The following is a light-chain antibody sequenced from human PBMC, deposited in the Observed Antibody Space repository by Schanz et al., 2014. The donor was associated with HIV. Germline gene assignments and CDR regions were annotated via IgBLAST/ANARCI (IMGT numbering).Light chain of an antibody. CDR1: QSVSSRY. Sequence: EIVLTQSPGTLSLSPGERATLSCKASQSVSSRYLAWYQQKPGQAPRLLIYGASSRATGIPARFSGSGSGTEFTLTISSLQSEDFAIYYCQQYNNWHTFGQGTKLEIK. CDR2: GAS. J-gene: IGKJ2*01. V-gene: IGKV3-15*01. CDR3: QQYNNWHT.